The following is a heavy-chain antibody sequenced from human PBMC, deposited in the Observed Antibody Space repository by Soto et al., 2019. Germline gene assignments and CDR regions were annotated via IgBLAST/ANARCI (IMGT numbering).Heavy chain of an antibody. V-gene: IGHV4-4*07. Sequence: SETLSLTCTVSGASISGFYWSWIRKSAGKGLEWIGRIYATGTTDYNPSRKSRVMMSVDTSKKQFSLKLRSVTAADTAVYYCVRDGTKTLRDWFDPWGQGISVTVS. CDR3: VRDGTKTLRDWFDP. D-gene: IGHD1-1*01. CDR1: GASISGFY. CDR2: IYATGTT. J-gene: IGHJ5*02.